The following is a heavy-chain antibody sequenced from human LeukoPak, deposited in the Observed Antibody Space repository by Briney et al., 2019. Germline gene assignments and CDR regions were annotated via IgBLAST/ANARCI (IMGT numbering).Heavy chain of an antibody. V-gene: IGHV3-23*01. CDR3: ASEERYYDILTGYLHFDY. CDR1: DFSFSNYA. J-gene: IGHJ4*02. Sequence: GGSLRLSCAASDFSFSNYAMSWVRQAPGKGLEWVSAVSNRGGSTYYADSVKGRFTISRDNSKNTLYLQMNSLRAEDTAVYYCASEERYYDILTGYLHFDYWGQGTLVTVSS. D-gene: IGHD3-9*01. CDR2: VSNRGGST.